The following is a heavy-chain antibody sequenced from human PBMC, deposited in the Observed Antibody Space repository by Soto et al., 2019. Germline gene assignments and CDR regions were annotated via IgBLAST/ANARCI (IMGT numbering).Heavy chain of an antibody. D-gene: IGHD3-10*01. CDR3: AREGAGISSPLHDSFDL. V-gene: IGHV3-21*01. CDR1: SFIFSNFN. Sequence: EVQLVESGGGLVKPGGSLRLSCSASSFIFSNFNMHWVRQAPGKALEWVSSISMASSFIYYADSVRGRFSISRDNAKKSLFLHMKGLRADDPAVYYCAREGAGISSPLHDSFDLWGQGTRVIVSP. J-gene: IGHJ3*01. CDR2: ISMASSFI.